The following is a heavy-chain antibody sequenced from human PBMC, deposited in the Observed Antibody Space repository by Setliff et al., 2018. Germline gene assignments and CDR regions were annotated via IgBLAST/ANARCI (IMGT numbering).Heavy chain of an antibody. CDR2: IYYRGST. CDR1: GDSISTSSYY. V-gene: IGHV4-39*01. Sequence: PSETLSLTCSASGDSISTSSYYWGWIRQPPGKGLEWIGSIYYRGSTYHNPSLKSRVTVSVDTSKNQFSLKLSSVTAADTAVYYCARAAGYSSSWYHYYYGMDVWGQGTTVTVSS. CDR3: ARAAGYSSSWYHYYYGMDV. D-gene: IGHD6-13*01. J-gene: IGHJ6*02.